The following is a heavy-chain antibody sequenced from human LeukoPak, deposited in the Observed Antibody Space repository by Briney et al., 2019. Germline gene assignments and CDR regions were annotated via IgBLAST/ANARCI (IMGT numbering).Heavy chain of an antibody. J-gene: IGHJ4*02. D-gene: IGHD3-10*01. V-gene: IGHV3-23*01. CDR2: ISGSGSIT. CDR3: AKGSSYYGSGSHFDY. Sequence: PGGSLRLSCAASGFTLSSYAMNWVRQAPGKGLEWVSAISGSGSITYYADSVKGRFTISRDNSKNTPYLQMNSLRAEDTAVYYCAKGSSYYGSGSHFDYWGQGTLVTVSS. CDR1: GFTLSSYA.